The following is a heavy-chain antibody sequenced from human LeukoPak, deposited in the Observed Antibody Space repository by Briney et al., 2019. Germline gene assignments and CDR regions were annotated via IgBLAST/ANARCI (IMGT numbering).Heavy chain of an antibody. CDR3: AQLTGDY. J-gene: IGHJ4*02. Sequence: SVKVSCKASGYTFTSYGISWVRQAPGQGLEWMGRIIPIFGTANYAQKFQGRVTITTDESTSTAYMELSSLRSEDTAVYYCAQLTGDYWGQGTLVTVSS. D-gene: IGHD1-14*01. CDR2: IIPIFGTA. CDR1: GYTFTSYG. V-gene: IGHV1-69*05.